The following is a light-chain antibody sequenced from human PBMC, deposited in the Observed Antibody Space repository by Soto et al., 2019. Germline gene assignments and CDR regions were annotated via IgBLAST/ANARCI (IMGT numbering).Light chain of an antibody. CDR2: KVS. J-gene: IGKJ1*01. CDR3: MQGSHWPWT. CDR1: QSLVYSDGDTY. Sequence: DAVLTQSPLSLPVTLGQPASISCRSSQSLVYSDGDTYLNWFHQRPGQSPRRLLYKVSNRDSGVPDRFSGSGSGTDFTLTIRRVEAEDVGVYYCMQGSHWPWTLGQGTKVEIK. V-gene: IGKV2-30*01.